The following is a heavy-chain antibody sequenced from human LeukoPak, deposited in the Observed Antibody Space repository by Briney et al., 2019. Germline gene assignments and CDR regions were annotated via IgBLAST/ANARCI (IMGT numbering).Heavy chain of an antibody. D-gene: IGHD4-23*01. V-gene: IGHV3-30*02. CDR1: GFTFSSYG. J-gene: IGHJ4*02. Sequence: PGGSLRLSCAASGFTFSSYGMHWVRQAPGKGLEWVAFIRYDGSNKYYADSVKGRFTISRDNAKNSLYLQMNSLRAEDTAVYYCAPLGGYGGNSGGNSGYWGQGTLVTVSS. CDR2: IRYDGSNK. CDR3: APLGGYGGNSGGNSGY.